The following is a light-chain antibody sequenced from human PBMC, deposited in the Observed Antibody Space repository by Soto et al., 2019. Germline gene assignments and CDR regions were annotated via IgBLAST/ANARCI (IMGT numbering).Light chain of an antibody. CDR3: SSYAGSNYPYV. J-gene: IGLJ1*01. CDR2: EVT. V-gene: IGLV2-8*01. Sequence: QSALTQPPSVSGSPGQSVTISCTGTSGDVGAYDYVSWYQQHPGKAPKLLIYEVTKRPLGVPDRFSGSKSGNAASLTVSGLQAEDEADYYCSSYAGSNYPYVFGTGTKVTVL. CDR1: SGDVGAYDY.